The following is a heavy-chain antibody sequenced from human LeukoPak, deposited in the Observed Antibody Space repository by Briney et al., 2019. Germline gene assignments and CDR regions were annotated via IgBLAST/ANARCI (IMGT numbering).Heavy chain of an antibody. J-gene: IGHJ6*03. CDR2: IIPIFGTA. V-gene: IGHV1-69*05. D-gene: IGHD6-13*01. Sequence: SSVKVSCMASGGTFSSYAISWVRQAPGQGLEWMGRIIPIFGTANYAQKFQGRVTITTDESTSTAYMELSSLRSEDTAVYYCARDSKSKYSSSWYAYYYYYMDVWGKGTTVTVSS. CDR3: ARDSKSKYSSSWYAYYYYYMDV. CDR1: GGTFSSYA.